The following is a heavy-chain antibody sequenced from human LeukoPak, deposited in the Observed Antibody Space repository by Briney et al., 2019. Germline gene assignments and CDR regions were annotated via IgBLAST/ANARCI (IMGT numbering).Heavy chain of an antibody. V-gene: IGHV3-49*04. J-gene: IGHJ4*02. CDR3: IRTRYYYDSSGRILDY. CDR1: GFTFGDYA. Sequence: GGSLRLSCTAPGFTFGDYAMSWGRQAPGKGLEWVGFIRSKLYGGTTEHAASVKGKFTIPREDSKSIAYLQMNSLKTEDTAMYFCIRTRYYYDSSGRILDYWGQGTLVTVSS. CDR2: IRSKLYGGTT. D-gene: IGHD3-22*01.